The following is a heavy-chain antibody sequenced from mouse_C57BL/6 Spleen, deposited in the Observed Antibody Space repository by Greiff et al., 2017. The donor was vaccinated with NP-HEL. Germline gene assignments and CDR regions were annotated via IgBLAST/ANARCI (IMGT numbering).Heavy chain of an antibody. D-gene: IGHD2-1*01. CDR1: GYTFTSYW. CDR3: ARSTTVTSEYYFDY. V-gene: IGHV1-50*01. CDR2: IDPSDSYT. Sequence: VQLQQSGAELVKPGASVKLSCKASGYTFTSYWMQWVKQRPGQGLEWIGEIDPSDSYTNYNQKFKGKATLTVDTSSSTAYMQLSSLTSEDSAVYYCARSTTVTSEYYFDYWGQGTTLTVSS. J-gene: IGHJ2*01.